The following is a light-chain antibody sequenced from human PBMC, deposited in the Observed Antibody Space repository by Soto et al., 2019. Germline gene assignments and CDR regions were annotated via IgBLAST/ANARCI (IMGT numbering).Light chain of an antibody. Sequence: EIVLTQSPATLSLSPGERATLSCRASQSVSSYLAWYQQRPGRAPRLLIYAASNEAAGTPARFSGSGSGTDFTLTISSLEPEDFAIYDCQQRSNWPPTFGQGTDLEIK. V-gene: IGKV3-11*01. CDR1: QSVSSY. J-gene: IGKJ2*01. CDR2: AAS. CDR3: QQRSNWPPT.